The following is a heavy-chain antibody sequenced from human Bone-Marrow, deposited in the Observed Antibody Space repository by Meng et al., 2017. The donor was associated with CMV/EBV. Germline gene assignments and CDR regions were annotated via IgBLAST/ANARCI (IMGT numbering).Heavy chain of an antibody. D-gene: IGHD3-3*01. Sequence: ASVKVSCKASGYTFTSYDINWVRQATGQGLEWMGWMNPNSGNTGYAQKFQGRVTMTRNTSISTAYMELSSLRSEDTAVYYCARLNYDFWSGYYYGGYYYYGMDVWGQGTTVTVSS. CDR3: ARLNYDFWSGYYYGGYYYYGMDV. J-gene: IGHJ6*02. CDR2: MNPNSGNT. CDR1: GYTFTSYD. V-gene: IGHV1-8*01.